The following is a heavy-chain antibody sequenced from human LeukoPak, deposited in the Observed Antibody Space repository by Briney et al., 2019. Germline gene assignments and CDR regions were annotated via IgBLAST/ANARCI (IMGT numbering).Heavy chain of an antibody. CDR2: VSYDWGT. CDR3: ARDGLQQFGRHFFDF. D-gene: IGHD5-24*01. CDR1: GGSITGYY. Sequence: SETLSLTCTVSGGSITGYYWSWIRQPPGKGLEWIGHVSYDWGTAYNPSLKNRVTMLLDTSNNQFFLDLTSVTAADTAMYYCARDGLQQFGRHFFDFWGQGNLVAASS. J-gene: IGHJ4*02. V-gene: IGHV4-59*01.